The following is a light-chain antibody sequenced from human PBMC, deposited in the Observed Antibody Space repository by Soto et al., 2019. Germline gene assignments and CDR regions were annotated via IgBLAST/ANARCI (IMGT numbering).Light chain of an antibody. CDR1: SSDIGGYNY. V-gene: IGLV2-14*03. J-gene: IGLJ1*01. Sequence: QSALTQPASVAGSPGQSITISCTGTSSDIGGYNYVSWYQHQPGKAPKLMIYDVTNRPLGITNRFSGSKSGNTASLTISGLQAEDEAEYYCCSYTSSNHYVFGPGTKVTVL. CDR2: DVT. CDR3: CSYTSSNHYV.